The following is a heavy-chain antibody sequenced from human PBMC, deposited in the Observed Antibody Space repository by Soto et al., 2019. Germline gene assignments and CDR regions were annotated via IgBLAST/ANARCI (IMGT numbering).Heavy chain of an antibody. CDR3: AKAAGYLSVVTFRYFDC. CDR2: IGGGGLTT. CDR1: GFTFSNYA. Sequence: PGGSLRLSCAASGFTFSNYAMGWVRQAPGKGLEWVSTIGGGGLTTYYGDSLKGRFTISRDNSKDTLYLQMNSLRAEDTAVYFCAKAAGYLSVVTFRYFDCFGQGTLVTVSS. J-gene: IGHJ4*02. V-gene: IGHV3-23*01. D-gene: IGHD3-9*01.